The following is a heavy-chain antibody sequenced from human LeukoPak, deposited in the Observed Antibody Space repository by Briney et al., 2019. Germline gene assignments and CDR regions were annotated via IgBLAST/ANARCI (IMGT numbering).Heavy chain of an antibody. V-gene: IGHV1-18*04. CDR3: ARDRDMITLGGVIADY. J-gene: IGHJ4*02. Sequence: ASVKVSCKASGYTFTSYGISWVRQAPGQGLEWMGWISAYNGNTNYAQKLQGRVTMTTDTSTSTAYMELRSLRSDDTAVYYCARDRDMITLGGVIADYWGQGTLVTVSS. CDR2: ISAYNGNT. D-gene: IGHD3-16*02. CDR1: GYTFTSYG.